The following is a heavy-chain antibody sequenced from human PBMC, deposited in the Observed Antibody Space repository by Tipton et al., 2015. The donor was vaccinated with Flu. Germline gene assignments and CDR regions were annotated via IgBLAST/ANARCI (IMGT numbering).Heavy chain of an antibody. CDR2: IYDSGST. CDR3: ARDGIPRGGVYYDGLDL. V-gene: IGHV4-59*01. D-gene: IGHD3-10*01. CDR1: NASISSYY. J-gene: IGHJ6*02. Sequence: TLSLTCTVSNASISSYYWSWIRQPQGKGLEWIGYIYDSGSTNYNPSLKSRVTISVDTSKNQLSLRLRPVTAADTAVYYCARDGIPRGGVYYDGLDLWGQGTTVPVSS.